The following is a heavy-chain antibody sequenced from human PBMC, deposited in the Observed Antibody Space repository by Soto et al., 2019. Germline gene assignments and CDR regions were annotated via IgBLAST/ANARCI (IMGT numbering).Heavy chain of an antibody. V-gene: IGHV3-23*01. D-gene: IGHD6-13*01. Sequence: GGSLRLSCAASGFTFSSYAMSWVRQAPEKGLEWVSAISGSGGSTYYADSVKGRFTISRDNSKNTLYLQMNSLRAEDTAVYYCAKATAARTYYYYGMDVWGQGTTVTVSS. CDR3: AKATAARTYYYYGMDV. J-gene: IGHJ6*02. CDR2: ISGSGGST. CDR1: GFTFSSYA.